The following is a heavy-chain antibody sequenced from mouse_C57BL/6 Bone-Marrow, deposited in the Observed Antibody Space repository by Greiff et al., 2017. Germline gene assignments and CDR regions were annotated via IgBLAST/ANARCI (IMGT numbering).Heavy chain of an antibody. CDR1: GFNIKDYY. J-gene: IGHJ2*01. CDR3: TTCGSSYPSDY. CDR2: IDPEDGDT. Sequence: VQLQQSGAELVRPGASVKLSCTASGFNIKDYYMHWVKQRPEQGLEWIGRIDPEDGDTEYAPKFQGKATMTADTSSTTAYLQRSSLTSEDTAVYYCTTCGSSYPSDYWGQGTTLTVSS. D-gene: IGHD1-1*01. V-gene: IGHV14-1*01.